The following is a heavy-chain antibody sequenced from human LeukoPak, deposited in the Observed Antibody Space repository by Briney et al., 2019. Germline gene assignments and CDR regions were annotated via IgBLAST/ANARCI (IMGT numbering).Heavy chain of an antibody. CDR2: INHSGST. V-gene: IGHV4-34*01. J-gene: IGHJ6*02. Sequence: PSETLSLTCAVYGGSFSGYYWSWIRQPPGKGLEWIGEINHSGSTSYNPSLKSRVTISVDTSKNQFSLKLSSVTAADTAVYYCASDIVVVPAAMGSYYYYGMDVWGQGTTVTVSS. CDR1: GGSFSGYY. CDR3: ASDIVVVPAAMGSYYYYGMDV. D-gene: IGHD2-2*01.